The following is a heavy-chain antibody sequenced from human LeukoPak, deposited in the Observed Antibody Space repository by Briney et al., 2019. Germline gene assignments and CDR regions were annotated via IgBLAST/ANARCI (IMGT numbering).Heavy chain of an antibody. CDR3: AKDPDYVPTAIDY. Sequence: PRVSVRLWCVASGFIVRIYVGSWVRQATGKGVEGVSAISGSGGSTYYADSVKGRFTISRDNSKNTLYLQMNSLRAEDTAVYYCAKDPDYVPTAIDYWGQGTLVTVSS. J-gene: IGHJ4*02. CDR1: GFIVRIYV. CDR2: ISGSGGST. D-gene: IGHD3-16*01. V-gene: IGHV3-23*01.